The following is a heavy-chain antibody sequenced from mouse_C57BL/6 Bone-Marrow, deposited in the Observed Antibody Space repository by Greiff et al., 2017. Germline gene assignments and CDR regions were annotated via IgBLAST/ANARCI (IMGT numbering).Heavy chain of an antibody. D-gene: IGHD2-12*01. CDR3: ARRDSYYNLIV. Sequence: EVKLMESGGGLVKPGGSLKLSCAASGFTFSSYTMSWVRQTPEQRLEWVATISGGGGNTYYPDSVKGRFTISRDNAKNTLYLQMSSLRSEDTALYYCARRDSYYNLIVWGTGTTVTVSS. CDR2: ISGGGGNT. V-gene: IGHV5-9*01. J-gene: IGHJ1*03. CDR1: GFTFSSYT.